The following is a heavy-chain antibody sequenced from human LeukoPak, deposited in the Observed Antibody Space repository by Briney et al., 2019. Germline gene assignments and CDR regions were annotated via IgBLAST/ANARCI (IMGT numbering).Heavy chain of an antibody. J-gene: IGHJ4*02. CDR2: INPNSGGT. V-gene: IGHV1-2*02. D-gene: IGHD2-15*01. CDR1: GYTFTGYY. Sequence: GASVKVSCKASGYTFTGYYMHWVRQAPGQGLEWMGWINPNSGGTNYAQKFQGRVTMTRDTSISTAYMELSRLRSDDTAVYYCARGPVVAATPVYYFDYWGQGTLVTVSS. CDR3: ARGPVVAATPVYYFDY.